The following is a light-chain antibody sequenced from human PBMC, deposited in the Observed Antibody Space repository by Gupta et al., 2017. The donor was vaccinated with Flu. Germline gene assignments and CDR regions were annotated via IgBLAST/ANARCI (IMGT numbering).Light chain of an antibody. J-gene: IGKJ4*01. Sequence: DIQMTQSPSTLSAYVGDRVTTTCRASQSLSSWLAWYQQKPGKAPNLLIYKASNLESGVPSRFSGSGSGTEFTLTISSLQPDDFATYYCQQYDSYSLTFGGGTKVEI. V-gene: IGKV1-5*03. CDR1: QSLSSW. CDR3: QQYDSYSLT. CDR2: KAS.